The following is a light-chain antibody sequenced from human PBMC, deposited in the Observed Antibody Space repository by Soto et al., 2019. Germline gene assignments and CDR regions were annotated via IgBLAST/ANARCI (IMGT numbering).Light chain of an antibody. CDR1: QSISSY. J-gene: IGKJ1*01. CDR3: QQSDVSPRT. Sequence: DIQMTQSPSSLSGSVGDRVTITCGASQSISSYLNWYQQRPGKAPNLLIYDATRLHSGVPPRFSGSGYGTDFTLTITSLQLEDFATYYCQQSDVSPRTFGQGTKVDI. CDR2: DAT. V-gene: IGKV1-39*01.